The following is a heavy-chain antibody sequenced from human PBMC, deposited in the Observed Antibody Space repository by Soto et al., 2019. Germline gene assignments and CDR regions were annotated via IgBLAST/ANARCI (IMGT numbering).Heavy chain of an antibody. CDR1: GYTFTSYD. V-gene: IGHV1-8*01. J-gene: IGHJ6*02. CDR3: ARTSRSGYYYYYYYYGMDV. Sequence: ASVKVSCKASGYTFTSYDINWVRQATGQGLEWMGWMNPNSGNTGYAQKFQGRVTMTRNTSISTAYMELSSLRSEDTAVYYCARTSRSGYYYYYYYYGMDVWGQGTTVTVSS. CDR2: MNPNSGNT. D-gene: IGHD3-3*01.